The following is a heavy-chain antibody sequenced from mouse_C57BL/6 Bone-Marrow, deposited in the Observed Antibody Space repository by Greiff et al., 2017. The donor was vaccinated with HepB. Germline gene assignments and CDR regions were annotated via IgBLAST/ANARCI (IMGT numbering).Heavy chain of an antibody. CDR1: GFNIKDDY. J-gene: IGHJ2*01. Sequence: EVKLMESGAELVRPGASVKLSCTASGFNIKDDYMHWVKQRPEQGLEWIGWIDPENGDTEYASKFQGKATITADTSSNTAYLQLSSLTSEDTAVYYCTQLRPLFDYWGQGTTLTVSS. D-gene: IGHD3-2*02. V-gene: IGHV14-4*01. CDR3: TQLRPLFDY. CDR2: IDPENGDT.